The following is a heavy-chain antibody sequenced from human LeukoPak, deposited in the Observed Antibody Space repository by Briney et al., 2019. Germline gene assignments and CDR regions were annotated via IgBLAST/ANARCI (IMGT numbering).Heavy chain of an antibody. D-gene: IGHD3-22*01. V-gene: IGHV3-30*04. J-gene: IGHJ1*01. CDR2: ISYDGSNK. CDR3: ARVPYYYDSSGYSFQH. Sequence: GGSLRLSCAASGFTFSSYAMHWVRQAPGKGLEWVAVISYDGSNKYYADSVKSRFTISRDNSKNTLYLQMNSLRAEDTAVYYCARVPYYYDSSGYSFQHWGQGTLVTVSS. CDR1: GFTFSSYA.